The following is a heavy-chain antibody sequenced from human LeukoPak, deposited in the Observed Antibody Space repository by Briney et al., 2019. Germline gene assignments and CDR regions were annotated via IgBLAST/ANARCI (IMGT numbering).Heavy chain of an antibody. V-gene: IGHV4-30-2*01. Sequence: TLSLTCAVSGGSISSGGYSWSWIRQPPGKGLEWIGYIYHSGSTYYNPSLKSRVTISVDRSKNQFSLKLSSVTAADTAVYYCARAGYGYSGYDWAFDYWGQGTLVTVSS. CDR3: ARAGYGYSGYDWAFDY. CDR1: GGSISSGGYS. D-gene: IGHD5-12*01. J-gene: IGHJ4*02. CDR2: IYHSGST.